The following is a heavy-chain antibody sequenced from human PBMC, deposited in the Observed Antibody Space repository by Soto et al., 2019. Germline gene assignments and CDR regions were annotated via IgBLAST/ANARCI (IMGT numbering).Heavy chain of an antibody. Sequence: QVQLVQSGAEVKKPESSVRVSCKASGGTFNSYAITWVRQAPGQGLEWMGGTIPMFGTTNYAEKFQGRVTISAVEATNTAHMELSSLSSEDTAVYYCPRCGIRYQRIGYALGIDGMDLWGPGTTVIVSS. CDR2: TIPMFGTT. CDR1: GGTFNSYA. D-gene: IGHD3-16*01. CDR3: PRCGIRYQRIGYALGIDGMDL. J-gene: IGHJ6*02. V-gene: IGHV1-69*12.